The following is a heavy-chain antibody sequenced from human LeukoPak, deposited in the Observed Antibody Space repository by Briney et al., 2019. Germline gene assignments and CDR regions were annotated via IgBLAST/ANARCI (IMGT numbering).Heavy chain of an antibody. CDR2: VYYGRSP. D-gene: IGHD6-25*01. J-gene: IGHJ4*02. CDR1: GDSISGSTYY. CDR3: ARSSGTGTFSY. Sequence: SETLSLTCTVSGDSISGSTYYWAWICQPPGKGLEWIGSVYYGRSPYFNPSLESRATISVDTSKNHFSLKMSSVTAADTAVYYCARSSGTGTFSYWGQGTLVTVSS. V-gene: IGHV4-39*02.